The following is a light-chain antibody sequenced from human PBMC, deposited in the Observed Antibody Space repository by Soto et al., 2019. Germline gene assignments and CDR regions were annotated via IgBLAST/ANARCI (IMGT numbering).Light chain of an antibody. Sequence: EIVLTQSPGTLSLSPGERATLSCRASQSVSSSDLAWYQQKPGQAPRLLIYGASSRATGIPDRFSGSGSGTDFTLTISRVEPEDCAVYYCQQYGSSPSWTFGQGTKVE. CDR2: GAS. V-gene: IGKV3-20*01. CDR1: QSVSSSD. CDR3: QQYGSSPSWT. J-gene: IGKJ1*01.